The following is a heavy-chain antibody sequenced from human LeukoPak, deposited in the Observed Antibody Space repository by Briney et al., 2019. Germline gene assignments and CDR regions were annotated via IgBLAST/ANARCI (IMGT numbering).Heavy chain of an antibody. D-gene: IGHD2-2*01. CDR1: GFTFSSYE. CDR3: ARAKGYCSSTSCPFDY. J-gene: IGHJ4*02. Sequence: GGSLRLSCAASGFTFSSYEMNWVRQAPGKGLEWVSYISSSGSTIYYADSVKGRFTISRDNAKNSLYLQMNSLGAEDTAVYYCARAKGYCSSTSCPFDYWGQGTLVTVSS. CDR2: ISSSGSTI. V-gene: IGHV3-48*03.